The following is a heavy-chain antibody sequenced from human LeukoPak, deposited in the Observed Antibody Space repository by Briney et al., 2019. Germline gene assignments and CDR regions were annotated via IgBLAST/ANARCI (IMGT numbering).Heavy chain of an antibody. Sequence: GGSLRLSCVVSALTVSSPHIAWGRQVPGNGLELVSIIYSGGQSHNAESLKGRFTVSKDNSRTTAFLEMNSLRADDTAVYYCARCQGIAMADFRGDYYYCYMDVWGKGTTVSVSS. CDR3: ARCQGIAMADFRGDYYYCYMDV. D-gene: IGHD6-19*01. J-gene: IGHJ6*03. CDR2: IYSGGQS. CDR1: ALTVSSPH. V-gene: IGHV3-53*01.